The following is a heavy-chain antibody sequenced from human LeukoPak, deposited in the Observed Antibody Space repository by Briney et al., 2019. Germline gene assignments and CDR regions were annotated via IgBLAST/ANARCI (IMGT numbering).Heavy chain of an antibody. CDR2: IYYRGST. Sequence: SETLSLTCTVSGGSLSSQYWSWIPQPPGKGLEWIGYIYYRGSTSYNPSLKSRVTISVDTSKNQFSLRLNSVTAADTAVYYCARDIISEYSKSHSHFDPWGQGTLVTVSS. D-gene: IGHD5-18*01. V-gene: IGHV4-59*11. CDR1: GGSLSSQY. J-gene: IGHJ5*02. CDR3: ARDIISEYSKSHSHFDP.